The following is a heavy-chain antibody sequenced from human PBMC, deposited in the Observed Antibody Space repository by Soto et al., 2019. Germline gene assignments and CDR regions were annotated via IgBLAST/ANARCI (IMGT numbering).Heavy chain of an antibody. CDR3: ARAGKYYYGAGSPYYYGMDV. Sequence: QVQLVQSGAEVKKPGASVKVSCKASGYTFTSYGVSWVRQAPGQGLEWMGWISGYNGNTNYAQKLQGRVTMTTDTATSTDYTELRSRRSEDTAAYYCARAGKYYYGAGSPYYYGMDVWGQGITVTVSS. J-gene: IGHJ6*02. CDR2: ISGYNGNT. CDR1: GYTFTSYG. D-gene: IGHD3-10*01. V-gene: IGHV1-18*04.